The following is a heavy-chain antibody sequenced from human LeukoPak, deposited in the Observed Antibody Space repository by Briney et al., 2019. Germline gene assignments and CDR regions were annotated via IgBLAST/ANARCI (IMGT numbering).Heavy chain of an antibody. CDR1: GYTFTGYY. V-gene: IGHV1-2*02. CDR2: INPNSSGT. CDR3: ARAVDCSSTSCYLFDY. Sequence: ASVKVSCKASGYTFTGYYMHWVRQAPGQGLEWMGWINPNSSGTNYAQKFQGRVTMTRDTSISTAYMELSRLRSDDTAVYYCARAVDCSSTSCYLFDYWGQGTLVTVSS. D-gene: IGHD2-2*01. J-gene: IGHJ4*02.